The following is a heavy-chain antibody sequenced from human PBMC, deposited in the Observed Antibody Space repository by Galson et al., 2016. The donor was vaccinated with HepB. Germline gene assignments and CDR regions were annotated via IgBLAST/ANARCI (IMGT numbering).Heavy chain of an antibody. D-gene: IGHD1-26*01. Sequence: SLRLSCAASGFTFVVYAMSWVRQAPGKGLEWVSTITNSDNTFYGDSVRGRITASRDNSKNTLYLELNSLRAEDTAVYYCGKFRNFGSYRYGFDVWGQGTTATSSS. V-gene: IGHV3-23*01. J-gene: IGHJ6*02. CDR2: ITNSDNT. CDR1: GFTFVVYA. CDR3: GKFRNFGSYRYGFDV.